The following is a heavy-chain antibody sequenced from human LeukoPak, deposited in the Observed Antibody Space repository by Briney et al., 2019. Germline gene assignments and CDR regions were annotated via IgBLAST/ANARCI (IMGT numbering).Heavy chain of an antibody. CDR2: MGGGGENT. J-gene: IGHJ4*02. CDR3: AKVLTGSQVY. V-gene: IGHV3-23*01. CDR1: GFTFNGYA. D-gene: IGHD7-27*01. Sequence: GGSLRVSCAASGFTFNGYALSCVRQAPGKGLEWVSPMGGGGENTYYADSVKGRFTISRDNSRNTLYLQMKSLRAEDTAVYFCAKVLTGSQVYWGQGNLVTVSS.